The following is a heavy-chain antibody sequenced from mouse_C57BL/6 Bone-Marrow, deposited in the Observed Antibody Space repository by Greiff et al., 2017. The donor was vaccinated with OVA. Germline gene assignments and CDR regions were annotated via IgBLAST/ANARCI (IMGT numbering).Heavy chain of an antibody. J-gene: IGHJ2*01. V-gene: IGHV5-17*01. CDR1: GFTFSDYG. Sequence: EVHLVESGGGLVKPGGSLKLSCAASGFTFSDYGMHWVRQAPEKGLEWVAYISSGSSTIYYADTVKGRFTISRDNAKNTLFLQMTSLRSEDTAMYYCARDSTMITRYYFDYWGQGTTLTVSS. CDR3: ARDSTMITRYYFDY. CDR2: ISSGSSTI. D-gene: IGHD2-4*01.